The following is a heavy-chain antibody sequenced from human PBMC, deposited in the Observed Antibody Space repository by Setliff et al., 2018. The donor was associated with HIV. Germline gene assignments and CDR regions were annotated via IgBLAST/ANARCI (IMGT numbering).Heavy chain of an antibody. CDR1: GFTFSSYS. J-gene: IGHJ4*02. CDR3: VRDSIFDY. CDR2: NSSSSSYI. D-gene: IGHD2-2*01. Sequence: PGGSLRLSCAASGFTFSSYSMNWVRQAPGKGLEWVSSNSSSSSYIYYADSVKGRFTISRDNARSSVYLQMNSLRAEETALYYCVRDSIFDYWGQGALVTVSS. V-gene: IGHV3-21*01.